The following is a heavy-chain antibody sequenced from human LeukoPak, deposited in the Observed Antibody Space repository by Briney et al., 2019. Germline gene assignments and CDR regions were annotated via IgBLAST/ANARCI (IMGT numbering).Heavy chain of an antibody. D-gene: IGHD6-19*01. J-gene: IGHJ4*02. CDR1: GYTFTGYF. CDR3: ARDHSSGWYGDY. Sequence: ASVKVSCKASGYTFTGYFIHWVRQAPGQGLEWMGWINPNSGGTNYAQKFQARVTVTRGTSISTAYMELSRMRCDDTAVYYCARDHSSGWYGDYWGQGTLVTVSS. V-gene: IGHV1-2*02. CDR2: INPNSGGT.